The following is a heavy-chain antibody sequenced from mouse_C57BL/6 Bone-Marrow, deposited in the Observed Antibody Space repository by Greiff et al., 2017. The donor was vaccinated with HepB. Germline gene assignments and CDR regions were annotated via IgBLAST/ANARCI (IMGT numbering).Heavy chain of an antibody. Sequence: QVQLPQSGAELVRPGTSVKMSCKASGYTFTNYWIGWAKPRPGHGLEWIGDIYPGGGYTNYNEKFKGKATLTADKSSSTAYMQFSSLTSEDSAIYYCARGDGYFYYFDYWGQGTTLTVSS. D-gene: IGHD2-3*01. CDR2: IYPGGGYT. CDR1: GYTFTNYW. CDR3: ARGDGYFYYFDY. V-gene: IGHV1-63*01. J-gene: IGHJ2*01.